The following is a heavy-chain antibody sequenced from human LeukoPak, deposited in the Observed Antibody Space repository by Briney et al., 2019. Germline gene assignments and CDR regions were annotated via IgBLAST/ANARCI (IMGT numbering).Heavy chain of an antibody. Sequence: GGSLRLSCAASGFTFSSYWMSWVRQAPGKGLEWVANIKQDGSEKYYVDSVKGRFTISRDNAKNSLYLQMNSLRAEDTAVYYCAKGGWRATTRQVGFDYWGQGTLVTVSS. CDR1: GFTFSSYW. V-gene: IGHV3-7*01. CDR2: IKQDGSEK. CDR3: AKGGWRATTRQVGFDY. D-gene: IGHD1-26*01. J-gene: IGHJ4*02.